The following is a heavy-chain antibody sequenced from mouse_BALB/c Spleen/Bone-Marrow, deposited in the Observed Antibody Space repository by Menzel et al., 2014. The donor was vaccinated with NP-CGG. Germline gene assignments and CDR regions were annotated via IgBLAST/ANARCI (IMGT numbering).Heavy chain of an antibody. Sequence: VKLVESGPGLVAPSQSLSIPCTVSGFSLTSYGVHWVRQPPGKGLEWLGVIWSGGSTNYNSALMSRLSISKDNSKSQVSLKMNSLQTDDTAMYYCARVGNYDYAMDYWGQGTSVTVSS. J-gene: IGHJ4*01. CDR3: ARVGNYDYAMDY. CDR2: IWSGGST. CDR1: GFSLTSYG. V-gene: IGHV2-9*02. D-gene: IGHD2-1*01.